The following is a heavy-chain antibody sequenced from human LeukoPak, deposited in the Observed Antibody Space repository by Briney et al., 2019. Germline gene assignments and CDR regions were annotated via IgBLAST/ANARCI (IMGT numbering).Heavy chain of an antibody. CDR1: GFTFSSYE. Sequence: PGGSLRLSXAASGFTFSSYEMNWVRQAPGKGLEWVSYISSSGSTIYYADSVKGRFTISRDNAKNSLYLQMNSLRAEDTAVYYCARDFGPVVGYWGQGTLVTVSS. J-gene: IGHJ4*02. CDR3: ARDFGPVVGY. D-gene: IGHD3-10*01. CDR2: ISSSGSTI. V-gene: IGHV3-48*03.